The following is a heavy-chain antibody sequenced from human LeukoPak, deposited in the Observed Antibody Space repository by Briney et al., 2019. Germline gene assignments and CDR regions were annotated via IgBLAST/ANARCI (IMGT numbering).Heavy chain of an antibody. V-gene: IGHV3-33*01. Sequence: GRSLRLSCAASGFTFSSYGMHWVRQAPGKGLEWVAVIWCDGSNKYYADSVKGRFTISRDNSKNTLYLQMNSLRAEYTAVYYCARDYYDSSGYYPEYSQHWGQGTLVTVSS. CDR2: IWCDGSNK. CDR1: GFTFSSYG. D-gene: IGHD3-22*01. J-gene: IGHJ1*01. CDR3: ARDYYDSSGYYPEYSQH.